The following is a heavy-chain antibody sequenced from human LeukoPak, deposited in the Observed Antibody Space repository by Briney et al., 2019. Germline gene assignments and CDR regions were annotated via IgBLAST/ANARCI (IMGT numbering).Heavy chain of an antibody. D-gene: IGHD6-13*01. J-gene: IGHJ3*02. CDR1: GYSFTSYR. CDR2: IYPGDSDT. V-gene: IGHV5-51*01. CDR3: ARPQFNRAAATIDGNDAFDI. Sequence: GESLKISCKGSGYSFTSYRIGWVRQMPGKGLEWMGIIYPGDSDTRYSPSFQGQVTISADKSISTAYLQWSSLKASDTAMYYCARPQFNRAAATIDGNDAFDIWGQGTMVTVSS.